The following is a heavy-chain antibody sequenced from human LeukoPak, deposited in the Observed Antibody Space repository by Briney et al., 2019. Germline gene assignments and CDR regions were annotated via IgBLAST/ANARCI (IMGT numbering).Heavy chain of an antibody. CDR2: ISYDGSNK. V-gene: IGHV3-30-3*01. CDR1: GFTFSSYA. CDR3: ASLDQPDY. J-gene: IGHJ4*02. Sequence: PGGSLRLSCAASGFTFSSYAMHWVRQAPGKGLEWVAVISYDGSNKYYADSVKGRFTTSRDNSKNTLYLQMNSLRAEDTAVYYCASLDQPDYGGQETLVTVSS.